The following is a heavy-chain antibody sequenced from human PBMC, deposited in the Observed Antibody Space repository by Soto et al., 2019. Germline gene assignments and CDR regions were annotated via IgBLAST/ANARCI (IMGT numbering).Heavy chain of an antibody. J-gene: IGHJ4*02. Sequence: SETLSLTCTVAGGSISSGGYYWSWISQHPGKGLEWIGYIYYSGSTYYNPSLKSRVTISVDTSKNQFSLKLSSVTAADTAVYYCARVLRYFDTEAPGDYWGQGTLVTVSS. D-gene: IGHD3-9*01. V-gene: IGHV4-31*03. CDR2: IYYSGST. CDR3: ARVLRYFDTEAPGDY. CDR1: GGSISSGGYY.